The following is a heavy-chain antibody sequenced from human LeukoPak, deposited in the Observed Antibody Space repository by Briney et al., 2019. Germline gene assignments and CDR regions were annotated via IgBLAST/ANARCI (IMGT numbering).Heavy chain of an antibody. V-gene: IGHV1-46*01. Sequence: ASVKVSCKVSGYTLTELSMHWVRQAPGQGLEWMGIINPSGGSTSYAQKFQGRVTMTRDTSTSTVYMELSSLRSEDTAVYYCARDQGSGASVFDYWGQGTLVTVSS. CDR1: GYTLTELS. CDR3: ARDQGSGASVFDY. CDR2: INPSGGST. J-gene: IGHJ4*02. D-gene: IGHD2-15*01.